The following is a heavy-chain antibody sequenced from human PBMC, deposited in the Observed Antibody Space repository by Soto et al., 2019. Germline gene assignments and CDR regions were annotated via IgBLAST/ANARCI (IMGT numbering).Heavy chain of an antibody. CDR3: ASPTPLRRGCAFDI. V-gene: IGHV1-69*13. D-gene: IGHD3-10*01. J-gene: IGHJ3*02. Sequence: GASVKVSCKASGGTFSSYAISWVRQAPGQGLGWMGGIIPIFGTANYAQKFQGRVTITADESTSTAYMELSSLRSEDTAVYYCASPTPLRRGCAFDIWGQGTMVTVSS. CDR2: IIPIFGTA. CDR1: GGTFSSYA.